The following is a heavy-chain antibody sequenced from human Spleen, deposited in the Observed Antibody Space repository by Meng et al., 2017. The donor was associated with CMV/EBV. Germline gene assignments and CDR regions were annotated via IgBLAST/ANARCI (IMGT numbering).Heavy chain of an antibody. CDR3: ARGKGSWSP. CDR1: GFTVSGNY. CDR2: IYSGGRT. J-gene: IGHJ5*02. V-gene: IGHV3-53*05. D-gene: IGHD6-13*01. Sequence: GGSLRLSCTASGFTVSGNYLSWVRQAPGKGLEWVSAIYSGGRTFYADSVKGRFSISRDNSNNTVYLQMNSLRVEDTALYYCARGKGSWSPWGQGTLVTVSS.